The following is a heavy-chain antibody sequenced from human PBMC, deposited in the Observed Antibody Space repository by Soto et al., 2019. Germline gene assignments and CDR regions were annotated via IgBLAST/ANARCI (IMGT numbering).Heavy chain of an antibody. D-gene: IGHD4-4*01. V-gene: IGHV1-24*01. CDR1: GYTLTELS. Sequence: ASVKVSCKVSGYTLTELSMHWVRQAPGKGLEWMGGFDPEDGETIYAQKFQGRVTMTEDTSTDTAYMELSSLRSEDTAVYYCATDCSWKHYSKGLYYYGMDVWGQGTTVTVSS. J-gene: IGHJ6*02. CDR2: FDPEDGET. CDR3: ATDCSWKHYSKGLYYYGMDV.